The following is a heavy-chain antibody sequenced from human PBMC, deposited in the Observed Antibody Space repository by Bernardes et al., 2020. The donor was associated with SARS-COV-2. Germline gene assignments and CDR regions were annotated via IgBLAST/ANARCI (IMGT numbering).Heavy chain of an antibody. D-gene: IGHD2-2*01. CDR3: ARDSRSCTSIDCRGDAFDL. CDR1: RFTFSSYW. V-gene: IGHV3-7*03. CDR2: IKEDGTEK. J-gene: IGHJ3*01. Sequence: GGSLRLSCAASRFTFSSYWMSWVRQAPGKGLEWVANIKEDGTEKYYVDSVKGRFTISRDNDKNTLYLQMNSLRAEDTAVYFCARDSRSCTSIDCRGDAFDLWGQGTMFTVSS.